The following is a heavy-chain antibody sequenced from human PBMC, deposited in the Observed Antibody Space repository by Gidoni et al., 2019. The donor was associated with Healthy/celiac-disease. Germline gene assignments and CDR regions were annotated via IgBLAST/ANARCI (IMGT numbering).Heavy chain of an antibody. V-gene: IGHV3-43*01. Sequence: EVQLVASGGFVVQPGGALRLSCAASGFTFDDYTMHWVRQAPGKGLEWVSLISWDGGSTYYADSVKGRFTISRDNSKNSLYLQMNSLRTEDTALYYCAKAHDYGYYFDYWGQGTLVTVSS. J-gene: IGHJ4*02. D-gene: IGHD4-17*01. CDR1: GFTFDDYT. CDR2: ISWDGGST. CDR3: AKAHDYGYYFDY.